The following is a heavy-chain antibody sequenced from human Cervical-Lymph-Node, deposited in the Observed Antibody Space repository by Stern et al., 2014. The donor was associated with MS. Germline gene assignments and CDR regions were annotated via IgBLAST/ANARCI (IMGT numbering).Heavy chain of an antibody. CDR2: ISRSSSYI. V-gene: IGHV3-21*01. D-gene: IGHD2-15*01. CDR3: ARAPGRYCSGGSCYLDY. CDR1: GFTFSSYS. J-gene: IGHJ4*02. Sequence: EEQLVESGGGLVKPGGSLRLSCAASGFTFSSYSMNWVRQAPGKGLEWGSSISRSSSYIYYADSVKGRFTISRDNAKNSLYLQMNSLRAEDTAVYYCARAPGRYCSGGSCYLDYWGQGTLVTVSS.